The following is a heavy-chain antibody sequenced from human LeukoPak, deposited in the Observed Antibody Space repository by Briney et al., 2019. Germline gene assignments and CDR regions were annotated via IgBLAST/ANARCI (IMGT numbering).Heavy chain of an antibody. V-gene: IGHV4-34*01. Sequence: PSETLSLTCAVYGGSFSGYYWSWIRQPPGKGLEWIGEINHSGSTNYNPSLKSRVTISVDTSKNQFSLKLSSVTAADTAVYYCARGRAYCSGGSCYSGWFDPRGQGTLVTVSS. CDR3: ARGRAYCSGGSCYSGWFDP. J-gene: IGHJ5*02. CDR2: INHSGST. CDR1: GGSFSGYY. D-gene: IGHD2-15*01.